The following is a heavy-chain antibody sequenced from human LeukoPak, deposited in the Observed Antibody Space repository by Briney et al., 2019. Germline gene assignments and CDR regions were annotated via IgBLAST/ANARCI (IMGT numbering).Heavy chain of an antibody. Sequence: SETLSLTCTVSGGSISSYYWSWIRQPPGKGLEWIGYIYYSGSTNYNPSLKSRVTISVDTSKNQFSLKLSSVTAADTAVYYCASLTYGSGSYGFDYWGQGTLVTVSS. V-gene: IGHV4-59*08. CDR3: ASLTYGSGSYGFDY. D-gene: IGHD3-10*01. CDR2: IYYSGST. CDR1: GGSISSYY. J-gene: IGHJ4*02.